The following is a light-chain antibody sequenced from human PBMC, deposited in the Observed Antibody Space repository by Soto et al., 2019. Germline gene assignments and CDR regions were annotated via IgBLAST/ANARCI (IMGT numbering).Light chain of an antibody. V-gene: IGKV1-9*01. CDR3: QQLNSFPYT. J-gene: IGKJ2*01. Sequence: DILLTQSPSFLSASVGDRVTITCRASQGVSSYLAWYQQKPEKTPKLLIYAVSTLRSGVSSRFSGSGSGTAFTLTEFTLTISSLQPEDFATYYCQQLNSFPYTFGQGTKLEIK. CDR1: QGVSSY. CDR2: AVS.